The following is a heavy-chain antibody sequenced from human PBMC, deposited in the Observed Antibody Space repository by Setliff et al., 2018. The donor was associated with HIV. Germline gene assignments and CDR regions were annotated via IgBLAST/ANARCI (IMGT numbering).Heavy chain of an antibody. CDR3: SRVRAGPTFRSSFAI. CDR1: GDSISNDYF. CDR2: IRHSGTT. J-gene: IGHJ3*02. Sequence: SETLSLTCIISGDSISNDYFWGWIRLPPGKGLEWIADIRHSGTTYYNPSLKSRVTISVDTSKNQFSLELGSVTAADTALYYFSRVRAGPTFRSSFAIWGQGTMVTVSS. D-gene: IGHD2-15*01. V-gene: IGHV4-38-2*02.